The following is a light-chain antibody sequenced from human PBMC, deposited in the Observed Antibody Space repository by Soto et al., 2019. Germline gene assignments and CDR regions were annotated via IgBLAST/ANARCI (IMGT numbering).Light chain of an antibody. Sequence: EIVMTQSPATLSVSPGERATLSCRASQSFSSNLAWYQQKPGQAPRLLIYGASTRATGIPARFSGSGSGTEFTLTISRLQSEDFAVYYCQQSKNWPQTFGQGTKVEIK. CDR3: QQSKNWPQT. CDR2: GAS. J-gene: IGKJ1*01. CDR1: QSFSSN. V-gene: IGKV3-15*01.